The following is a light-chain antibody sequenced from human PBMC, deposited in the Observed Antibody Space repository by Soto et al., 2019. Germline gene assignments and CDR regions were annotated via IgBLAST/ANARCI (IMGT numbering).Light chain of an antibody. CDR1: QGIRND. CDR2: AAS. Sequence: AIQMTQSPSSLSASVVDRVTITFRASQGIRNDLGWYQQKPGKAPKLLIYAASSLQSGVPSRFSGSGSGTEFTLTISSLQPDDFATYYCQQYKSYWTFGQGTKVDIK. V-gene: IGKV1-6*01. J-gene: IGKJ1*01. CDR3: QQYKSYWT.